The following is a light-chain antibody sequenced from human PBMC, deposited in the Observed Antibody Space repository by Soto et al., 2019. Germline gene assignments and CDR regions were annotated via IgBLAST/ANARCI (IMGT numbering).Light chain of an antibody. V-gene: IGKV1-13*02. Sequence: AIQLTQSPSSLSASIGDRVTITCRARQGIGSALAWYQQAPGKPPKLLIFHASTLENGVPSRFSGGGSGTDFTLTISSLQPEDFATYYCLLFNTYPQAFGGGTKVEIK. J-gene: IGKJ4*01. CDR3: LLFNTYPQA. CDR2: HAS. CDR1: QGIGSA.